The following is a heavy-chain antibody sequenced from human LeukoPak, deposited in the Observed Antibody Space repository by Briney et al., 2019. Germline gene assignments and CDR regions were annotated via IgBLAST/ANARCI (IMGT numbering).Heavy chain of an antibody. CDR3: AKRGGMYPAHYFDY. CDR1: GFTFSDYW. D-gene: IGHD6-13*01. J-gene: IGHJ4*02. Sequence: HSGGSLRLSCAASGFTFSDYWMHWVRQAPGKGLVWVSRISSDGSRVTYADSVKGRFTISRDNSKNTLYLQMNSLRAEDTAVYYCAKRGGMYPAHYFDYWGQGTLVTVSS. CDR2: ISSDGSRV. V-gene: IGHV3-74*01.